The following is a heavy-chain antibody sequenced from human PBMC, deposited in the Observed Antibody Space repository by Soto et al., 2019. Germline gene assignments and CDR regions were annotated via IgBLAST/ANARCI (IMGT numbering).Heavy chain of an antibody. Sequence: EVQLVESGGGLVQPGGSLRLSCAASGFTFSSYSMNWVRQAPGKGLGWVSYISSSSSTIYYAGSVKVRFTISRDNAKNSLYRQMNSLRDEDTAVYYCARGLGVANNWFDPWGQGTLVTVYS. D-gene: IGHD2-21*01. CDR2: ISSSSSTI. CDR1: GFTFSSYS. V-gene: IGHV3-48*02. CDR3: ARGLGVANNWFDP. J-gene: IGHJ5*02.